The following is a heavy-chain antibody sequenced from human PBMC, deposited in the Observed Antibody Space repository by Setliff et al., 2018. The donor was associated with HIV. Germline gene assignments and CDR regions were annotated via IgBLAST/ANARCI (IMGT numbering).Heavy chain of an antibody. Sequence: SETLSLTCTVSGDPINSHYWSWIRQPPGEGLEWIGHISYTEYTNYNPSLKSRVTISLDTSKKHFSLDLYSVTAADTAVYYCARDHNSGTLHAFDLWGQGTKVTVSS. CDR2: ISYTEYT. V-gene: IGHV4-59*11. J-gene: IGHJ3*01. CDR3: ARDHNSGTLHAFDL. D-gene: IGHD1-26*01. CDR1: GDPINSHY.